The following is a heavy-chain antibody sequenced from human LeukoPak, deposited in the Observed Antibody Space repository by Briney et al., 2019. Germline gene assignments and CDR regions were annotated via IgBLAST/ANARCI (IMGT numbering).Heavy chain of an antibody. D-gene: IGHD2-15*01. Sequence: GESLKISCNGSGYXFTSNWIRWVRQMTVKGLEWMGLIFPGDSDTRYGPSFQGQVTISADKSISTAYLQWSSLKASDTAMYYCARRGYCSGGSCYAGDYWGQGTLVTVSS. CDR1: GYXFTSNW. CDR2: IFPGDSDT. J-gene: IGHJ4*02. CDR3: ARRGYCSGGSCYAGDY. V-gene: IGHV5-51*01.